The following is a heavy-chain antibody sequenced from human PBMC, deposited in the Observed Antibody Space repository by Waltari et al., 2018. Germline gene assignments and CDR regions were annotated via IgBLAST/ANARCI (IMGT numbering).Heavy chain of an antibody. Sequence: QVQLQESGPGLVKPSETLSLTCTVSGGSISSHYWSWIRQPPGKGLEWIGYIYYSGSTNNNPSLKSRVTIAVDTSKNQFSLKLSSVTAADTAVYYCARECDIGGSYRHCFDYWGQGTLVTVSS. CDR2: IYYSGST. V-gene: IGHV4-59*11. CDR1: GGSISSHY. J-gene: IGHJ4*02. D-gene: IGHD3-16*02. CDR3: ARECDIGGSYRHCFDY.